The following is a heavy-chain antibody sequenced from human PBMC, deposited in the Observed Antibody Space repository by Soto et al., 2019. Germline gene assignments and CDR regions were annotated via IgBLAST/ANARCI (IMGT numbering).Heavy chain of an antibody. V-gene: IGHV1-2*04. CDR3: ARANSSSWYLDKYYFDY. CDR1: GYTFTGYY. D-gene: IGHD6-13*01. Sequence: ASVKVSCKASGYTFTGYYMHWVRQAPGQGLEWMGWINPNSGGTNYAQKFQGWVTMTRDTSISTAYMELSRLRSDDTAGYYCARANSSSWYLDKYYFDYWGQGTLVTVSS. CDR2: INPNSGGT. J-gene: IGHJ4*02.